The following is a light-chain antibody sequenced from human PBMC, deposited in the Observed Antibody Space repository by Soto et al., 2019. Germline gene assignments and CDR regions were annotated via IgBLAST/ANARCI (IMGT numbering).Light chain of an antibody. J-gene: IGLJ1*01. CDR3: CSYAGSNTWV. V-gene: IGLV2-23*01. CDR2: EDH. CDR1: SSDVGRYSL. Sequence: QSVLTQPASVSGSPGQSITISCTGTSSDVGRYSLVSWYQQPPGKAPKLMISEDHKRPSGVSNRFTGSKSGNTASLTISELQTEDEADYYCCSYAGSNTWVFGTGTKVTVL.